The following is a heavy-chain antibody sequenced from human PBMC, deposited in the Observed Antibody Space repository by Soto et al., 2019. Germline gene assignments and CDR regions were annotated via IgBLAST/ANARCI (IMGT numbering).Heavy chain of an antibody. CDR1: GGSISSSSYY. CDR3: ARKGITMVRELDYYYGMDV. D-gene: IGHD3-10*01. CDR2: IYYSGST. V-gene: IGHV4-39*01. J-gene: IGHJ6*02. Sequence: QLQLQESGPGLVKPSETLSLTCTVSGGSISSSSYYWGWIRQPPGKGLEWIGSIYYSGSTYYNPSIKRRVTISVDTSKNQFSLKLSSVTAADTAVYYCARKGITMVRELDYYYGMDVWGQGTTVTVSS.